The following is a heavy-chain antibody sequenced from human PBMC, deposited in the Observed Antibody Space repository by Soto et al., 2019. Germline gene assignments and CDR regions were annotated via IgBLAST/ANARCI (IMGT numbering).Heavy chain of an antibody. CDR1: GYTFTSYA. Sequence: QVQLVQSGAEVKKPGASVKVSCKASGYTFTSYAMHWVRQAPGQRLEWMGWINAGNGNTKYSQKFQGRVTITRDTSASTACMELSSLRSEDTAVYYCASGSVAGPYYFDYWGQGTLVTVSS. D-gene: IGHD6-19*01. CDR3: ASGSVAGPYYFDY. V-gene: IGHV1-3*01. CDR2: INAGNGNT. J-gene: IGHJ4*02.